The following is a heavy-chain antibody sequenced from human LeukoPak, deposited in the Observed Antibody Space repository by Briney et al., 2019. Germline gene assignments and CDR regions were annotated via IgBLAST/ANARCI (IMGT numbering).Heavy chain of an antibody. J-gene: IGHJ5*02. CDR2: VTGNGYDT. CDR1: RFTFNNYA. CDR3: AKDNAYYYDSSGLYENWFDP. D-gene: IGHD3-22*01. Sequence: GGSLRLSCAASRFTFNNYAMSWVRQAPGKGLEWVSSVTGNGYDTYYADSVKGRFTISRDNSKNTLYLQMNSLRAEDTALYYCAKDNAYYYDSSGLYENWFDPWGQGTLVTVSS. V-gene: IGHV3-23*01.